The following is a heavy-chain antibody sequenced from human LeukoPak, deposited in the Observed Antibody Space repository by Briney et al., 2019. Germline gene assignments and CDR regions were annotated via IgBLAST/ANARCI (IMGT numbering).Heavy chain of an antibody. Sequence: GESLKISCKGSGYPFDTYWIGWVRQTPGKGLEWMGTINPLDSDTRYSPSFQGQVTFSADKSITTAYLQWSSLAASDTAMYYCTRRIDYGDYDYWGQGTLVTVSS. V-gene: IGHV5-51*01. CDR3: TRRIDYGDYDY. CDR2: INPLDSDT. CDR1: GYPFDTYW. D-gene: IGHD4-17*01. J-gene: IGHJ4*02.